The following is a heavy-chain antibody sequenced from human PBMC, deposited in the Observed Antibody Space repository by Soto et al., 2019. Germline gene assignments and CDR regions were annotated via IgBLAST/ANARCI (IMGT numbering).Heavy chain of an antibody. CDR1: GFTFSSYW. Sequence: QSGGSLRLSCAASGFTFSSYWVSWVRQAPGKGLEWVANIKQDGSEKYYVDSVKGRFTISRDNAKNSLYLQMNSLRAEDTAVYYCARDKRDYDFWSGYRYYYGMDVWGQGTTVTVSS. CDR2: IKQDGSEK. D-gene: IGHD3-3*01. J-gene: IGHJ6*02. CDR3: ARDKRDYDFWSGYRYYYGMDV. V-gene: IGHV3-7*03.